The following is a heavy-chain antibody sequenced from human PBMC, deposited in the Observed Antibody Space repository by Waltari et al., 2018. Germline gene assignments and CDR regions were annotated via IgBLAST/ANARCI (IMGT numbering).Heavy chain of an antibody. D-gene: IGHD2-2*01. Sequence: QLQMQESGPGLVRPSETLSLTCAVSGGSITTITYFWGWIRQPPGKGPVWIASFSYNGNDYDNPSLKSLVTISGDTSKNPFSLLLSSVTAADTAVYFCARSSLGSNRAGTYAHYFYYMDVWGKGTAVTVSS. CDR1: GGSITTITYF. CDR3: ARSSLGSNRAGTYAHYFYYMDV. J-gene: IGHJ6*03. V-gene: IGHV4-39*07. CDR2: FSYNGND.